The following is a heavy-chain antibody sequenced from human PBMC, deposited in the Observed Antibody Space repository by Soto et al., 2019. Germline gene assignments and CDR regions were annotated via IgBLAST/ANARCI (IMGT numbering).Heavy chain of an antibody. CDR1: GGSISSSNW. Sequence: SETLSLTCAVSGGSISSSNWWSWVRQPPGKGLEWIGEIYHSGSTNYSPSLKSRVTISVDKSKNQFSLKLSSVTAADTAVYYCARDRDVAAAGNWFDPWGQGTLVTVSS. D-gene: IGHD6-13*01. V-gene: IGHV4-4*02. J-gene: IGHJ5*02. CDR3: ARDRDVAAAGNWFDP. CDR2: IYHSGST.